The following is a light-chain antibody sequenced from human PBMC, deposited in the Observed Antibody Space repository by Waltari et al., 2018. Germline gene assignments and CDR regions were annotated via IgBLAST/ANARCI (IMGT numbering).Light chain of an antibody. V-gene: IGLV2-11*01. Sequence: QSALTQPRSVSGSPGPSVTISCPGISSDVGRYDYVPWYQQHPGKAPKLVIYNVSKRPSGVHDRVSGSKSGNTASLTISGLQAEDEGDYYCCSYAAASHWVFGGGTKLTVL. J-gene: IGLJ3*02. CDR2: NVS. CDR3: CSYAAASHWV. CDR1: SSDVGRYDY.